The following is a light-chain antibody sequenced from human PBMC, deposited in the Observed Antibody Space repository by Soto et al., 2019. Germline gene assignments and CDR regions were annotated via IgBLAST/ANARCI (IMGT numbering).Light chain of an antibody. J-gene: IGLJ3*02. CDR3: ATWDGSLNGWV. V-gene: IGLV1-44*01. CDR1: SSNIGRDT. CDR2: STN. Sequence: QSVLTQPPSASGTPGQRVTICCSGTSSNIGRDTVNWYQQVPGTAPKLLIYSTNQRPSGVPDRFSGSKSGTSASLAISGLQSEDEADYYCATWDGSLNGWVFGGGTKVTVL.